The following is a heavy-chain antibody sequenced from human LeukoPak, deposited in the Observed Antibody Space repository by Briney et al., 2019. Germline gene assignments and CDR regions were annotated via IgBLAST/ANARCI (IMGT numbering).Heavy chain of an antibody. J-gene: IGHJ5*02. D-gene: IGHD3-22*01. CDR2: ISYSGTT. Sequence: SETLSLTCAVSDYSIRIGYYWGWIRQPPGKGLEWIGSISYSGTTYYNPSLKSRVTISLGTSNNQFSLKLASVTAADTAVYYCVASSGSYDSSGYYPRWFDPWGQGTLVTVSS. CDR1: DYSIRIGYY. V-gene: IGHV4-38-2*01. CDR3: VASSGSYDSSGYYPRWFDP.